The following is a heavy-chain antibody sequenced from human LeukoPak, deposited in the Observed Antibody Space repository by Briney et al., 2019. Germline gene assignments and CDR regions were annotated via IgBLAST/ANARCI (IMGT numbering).Heavy chain of an antibody. V-gene: IGHV3-64*01. CDR3: ASLDRSEIP. D-gene: IGHD1-26*01. CDR1: GFSFDKFG. J-gene: IGHJ5*02. CDR2: VSADESGK. Sequence: GGSLRLSCVASGFSFDKFGMHWVRQAPGKGLEYVSSVSADESGKYYTKSVRGGFSISRDNSKNTMYLQLGNLRPDDMGIYYCASLDRSEIPWGPGTLVTVSS.